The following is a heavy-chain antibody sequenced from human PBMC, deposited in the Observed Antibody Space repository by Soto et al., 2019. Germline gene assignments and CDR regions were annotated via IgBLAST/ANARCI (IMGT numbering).Heavy chain of an antibody. J-gene: IGHJ4*02. CDR2: ISGSGGST. V-gene: IGHV3-23*01. CDR1: GFMFSSYA. CDR3: AEGRRGDYFDY. Sequence: EVQLLESGGGLVQPGGSLRLSCAASGFMFSSYAMSWVRQAPGKGLEWVSAISGSGGSTYYADSVKGRFTISRDNSKNTLYVQMNSLRLDDTAVYYCAEGRRGDYFDYWGQGTLVTVSS.